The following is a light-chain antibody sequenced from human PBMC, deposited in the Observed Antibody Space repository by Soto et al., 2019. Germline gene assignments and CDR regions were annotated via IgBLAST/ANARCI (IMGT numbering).Light chain of an antibody. V-gene: IGKV1-5*03. CDR1: QSISSW. CDR2: KAS. J-gene: IGKJ4*01. Sequence: DIQMTQSPSTLSASVGDRVTITCRASQSISSWLAWYQQKPGKAPKLLIYKASSLESGVPSRFSGSGSGTEFTFTISSLQPDDFATYYCQQYNSYTFGGGTKVDIK. CDR3: QQYNSYT.